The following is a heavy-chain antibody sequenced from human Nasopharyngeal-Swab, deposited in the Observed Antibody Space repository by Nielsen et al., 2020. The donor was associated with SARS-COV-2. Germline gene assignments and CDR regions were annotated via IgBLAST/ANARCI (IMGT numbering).Heavy chain of an antibody. CDR3: AREAYYDSSGYSRAFDI. V-gene: IGHV1-69*13. J-gene: IGHJ3*02. CDR1: GGTFSSYA. CDR2: IIPIFGTA. D-gene: IGHD3-22*01. Sequence: SVKVSCKASGGTFSSYAISWVRQAPGQRLEWMGGIIPIFGTANYAQKFQGRVTITADESTSTAYMELSSLRSEDTAVYYCAREAYYDSSGYSRAFDIWGQGTMVTVSS.